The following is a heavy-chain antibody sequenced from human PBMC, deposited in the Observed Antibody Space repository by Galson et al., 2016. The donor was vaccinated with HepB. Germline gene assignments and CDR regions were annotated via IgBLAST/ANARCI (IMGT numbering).Heavy chain of an antibody. Sequence: SLRLSCAASGFTFSSHAMHWVRQAPGKGLDWVAVTSFNGNNKYYADSVKGRFTISRDNSKNTLYLQMNSVRAEDTAVYYCARDLDYGDYEDAFGIWGQGTMVTVSS. CDR3: ARDLDYGDYEDAFGI. CDR2: TSFNGNNK. J-gene: IGHJ3*02. CDR1: GFTFSSHA. V-gene: IGHV3-30-3*01. D-gene: IGHD4-17*01.